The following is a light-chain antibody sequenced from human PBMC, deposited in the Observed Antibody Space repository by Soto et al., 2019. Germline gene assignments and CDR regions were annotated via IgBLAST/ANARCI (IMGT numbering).Light chain of an antibody. Sequence: QSALTQPPAASGSPGQSVAISCTGTSRDVGASDYVSWYQQHSGKAPKLLLYEVNKRPSGVPDRFSGSKSGNTASLTVSALQADDEADYYCLSHSGSSNVLGTGTKVTVL. J-gene: IGLJ1*01. V-gene: IGLV2-8*01. CDR3: LSHSGSSNV. CDR2: EVN. CDR1: SRDVGASDY.